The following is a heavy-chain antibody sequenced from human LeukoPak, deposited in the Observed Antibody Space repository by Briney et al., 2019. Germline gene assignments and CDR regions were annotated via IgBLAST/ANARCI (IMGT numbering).Heavy chain of an antibody. Sequence: SEALSLTCTVSGGSISSSSYYWGWIRQPPGKGLEWIGSIYYSGSTYYNPSLKSRVTISVDTSKTQFSLKLSSVTAADTAVYYCARHPVIAIQYLDYWGQGTLVTVSS. V-gene: IGHV4-39*01. J-gene: IGHJ4*02. CDR2: IYYSGST. CDR1: GGSISSSSYY. CDR3: ARHPVIAIQYLDY. D-gene: IGHD2-21*01.